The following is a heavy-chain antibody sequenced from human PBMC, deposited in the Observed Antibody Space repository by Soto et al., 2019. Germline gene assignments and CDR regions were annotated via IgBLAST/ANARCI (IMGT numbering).Heavy chain of an antibody. Sequence: QVQLQESGPGLVKPSETLSLTCTVSGGSLSPLYWSWIRQRPGKGLEWIGYIYYSGTTNYNASLRSRVTISVDTSKNQFSLNLRSVTAADTAVYYCARGGWSMDSWGHGTLVTVSS. V-gene: IGHV4-59*01. D-gene: IGHD2-15*01. CDR3: ARGGWSMDS. CDR1: GGSLSPLY. J-gene: IGHJ5*01. CDR2: IYYSGTT.